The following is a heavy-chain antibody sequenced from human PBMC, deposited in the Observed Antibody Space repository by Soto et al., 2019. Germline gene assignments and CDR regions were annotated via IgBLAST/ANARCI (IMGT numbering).Heavy chain of an antibody. V-gene: IGHV1-69*01. CDR2: IIPIFGTP. J-gene: IGHJ4*02. D-gene: IGHD1-26*01. CDR3: ARGPAREVGATGVGVY. CDR1: GGTFSSYA. Sequence: QVQLVQSGAEVKKPGSSVKVSCKASGGTFSSYAISWVRQAPGQGLEWMGGIIPIFGTPNYAQKFQGRVTITADESTSTAYMELSSLRSEDTAVYYCARGPAREVGATGVGVYWGQGTLVNVSS.